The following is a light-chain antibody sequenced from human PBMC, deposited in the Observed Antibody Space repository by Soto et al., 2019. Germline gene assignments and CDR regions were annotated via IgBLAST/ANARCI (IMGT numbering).Light chain of an antibody. V-gene: IGKV3-20*01. CDR2: GAS. J-gene: IGKJ1*01. CDR3: QQYGSSSWT. CDR1: QSVSSSY. Sequence: EIVLKKSPGTLSLSPGERATLSCRASQSVSSSYLAWYQQKPGQAPRLLIYGASSRATGIPDRFSGSGSGTDFTLTISRLEPEDFAVYYSQQYGSSSWTFGQGTKVDIK.